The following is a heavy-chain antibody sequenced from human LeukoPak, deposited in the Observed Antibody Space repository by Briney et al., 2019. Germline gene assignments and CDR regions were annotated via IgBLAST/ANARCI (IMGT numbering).Heavy chain of an antibody. Sequence: GGSLRLSCAASGFTFSSYSMNWVRQPPGRGLEWVSSISSSSSYIYYADSLKGRFTISRDNAKNSLYLQMNSLRPEDTAMYHCAKDWFYGSGSYFRHIFDYWGQGTLVTVSS. CDR1: GFTFSSYS. CDR2: ISSSSSYI. CDR3: AKDWFYGSGSYFRHIFDY. V-gene: IGHV3-21*01. D-gene: IGHD3-10*01. J-gene: IGHJ4*02.